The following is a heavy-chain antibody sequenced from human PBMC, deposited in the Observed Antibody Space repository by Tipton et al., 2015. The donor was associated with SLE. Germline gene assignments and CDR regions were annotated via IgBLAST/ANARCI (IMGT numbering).Heavy chain of an antibody. CDR1: GGSISSHY. CDR3: ARDKRHITIFGVVTSYYFDY. CDR2: IYHSGST. J-gene: IGHJ4*02. Sequence: TLSLTCTVSGGSISSHYWSWIPQPPGKGLEWIGGIYHSGSTYYHPSLKSRVTISVDTSKNQSSLKLSSVTAADTAVYYCARDKRHITIFGVVTSYYFDYWGQGTLVTVSS. D-gene: IGHD3-3*01. V-gene: IGHV4-59*11.